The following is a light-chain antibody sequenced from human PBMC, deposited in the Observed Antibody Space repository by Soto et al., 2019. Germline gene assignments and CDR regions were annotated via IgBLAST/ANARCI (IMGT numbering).Light chain of an antibody. J-gene: IGLJ3*02. CDR2: DVS. CDR3: SSYTSNNPLV. V-gene: IGLV2-14*03. CDR1: SGDIGAYNY. Sequence: QSALTQPASVSGSPGQSISISFTGTSGDIGAYNYVSWYHQHPGKAPKLLIYDVSNRPSGVSNRFSGSKSGNTASLTISGLQSADEANYYCSSYTSNNPLVFGGGTKLTVL.